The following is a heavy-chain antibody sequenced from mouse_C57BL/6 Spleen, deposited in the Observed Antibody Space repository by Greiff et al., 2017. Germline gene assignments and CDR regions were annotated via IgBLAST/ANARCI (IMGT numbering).Heavy chain of an antibody. CDR1: GFTFSSYA. CDR3: ARDLIRDAMDY. CDR2: ISDGGSYT. D-gene: IGHD2-4*01. Sequence: VQLKESGGGLVKPGGSLKLSCAASGFTFSSYAMSWVRQTPEKRLEWVATISDGGSYTYYPDNVKGRFTISRDNAKNNLYLQMSHLKSEDTAMYYCARDLIRDAMDYWGQGTSVTVSS. V-gene: IGHV5-4*01. J-gene: IGHJ4*01.